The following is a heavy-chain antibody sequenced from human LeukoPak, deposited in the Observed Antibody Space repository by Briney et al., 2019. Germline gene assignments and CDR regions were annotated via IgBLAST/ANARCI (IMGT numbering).Heavy chain of an antibody. J-gene: IGHJ2*01. Sequence: PSETLSLTCTVSGGSISSYYWSWIRQPPGKGLEWIGYIYYSGSTNYNPSLKSRVTISVDTSKNQFSLKLSSVTAADTAVYYCARHIAYYYDSSGYWSNWYFDLWGRGTLVTVSS. CDR3: ARHIAYYYDSSGYWSNWYFDL. V-gene: IGHV4-59*08. D-gene: IGHD3-22*01. CDR1: GGSISSYY. CDR2: IYYSGST.